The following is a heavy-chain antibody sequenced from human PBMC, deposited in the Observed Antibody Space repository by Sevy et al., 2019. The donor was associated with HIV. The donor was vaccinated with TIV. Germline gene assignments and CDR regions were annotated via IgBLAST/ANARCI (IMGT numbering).Heavy chain of an antibody. Sequence: ASVKVSCKASGGTFSSYAISWVRQAPGQGLEWMGGIIPIFGTANYAEKFQGRVTITADESTSTAYMELSSLRSEDTAVYYCARERDYCSGGSCCGVGSYNWFDPWGQGTLVTVSS. J-gene: IGHJ5*02. CDR2: IIPIFGTA. V-gene: IGHV1-69*13. D-gene: IGHD2-15*01. CDR1: GGTFSSYA. CDR3: ARERDYCSGGSCCGVGSYNWFDP.